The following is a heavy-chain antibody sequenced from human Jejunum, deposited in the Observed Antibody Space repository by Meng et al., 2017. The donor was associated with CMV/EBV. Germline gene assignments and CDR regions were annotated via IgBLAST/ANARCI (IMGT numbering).Heavy chain of an antibody. CDR1: GYTFTGYY. Sequence: QVQLVQSGAEVKKPGALVKVSCKASGYTFTGYYMHWVRQAPGQGLEWMGRINPNSGGTNYAQKFQGRVTMTRDTSISTAYMELSRLRSDDTAVYYCAHQAVAGTRGWFDPWGQGTLVTVSS. CDR3: AHQAVAGTRGWFDP. D-gene: IGHD6-19*01. J-gene: IGHJ5*02. V-gene: IGHV1-2*06. CDR2: INPNSGGT.